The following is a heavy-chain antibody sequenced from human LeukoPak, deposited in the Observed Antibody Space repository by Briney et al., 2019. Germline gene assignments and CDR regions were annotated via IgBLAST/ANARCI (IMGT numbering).Heavy chain of an antibody. CDR3: AKDIAPGEAAAGTGYFQH. CDR2: ISWDGGST. D-gene: IGHD6-13*01. CDR1: GFTFDDYT. J-gene: IGHJ1*01. Sequence: GGSLRLSCAASGFTFDDYTMHCVRQAPGKGLEWVSLISWDGGSTYYADSVKGRFTISRDNSKNSLYLQMNSLRTEDTALYYCAKDIAPGEAAAGTGYFQHWGQGTLVTVSS. V-gene: IGHV3-43*01.